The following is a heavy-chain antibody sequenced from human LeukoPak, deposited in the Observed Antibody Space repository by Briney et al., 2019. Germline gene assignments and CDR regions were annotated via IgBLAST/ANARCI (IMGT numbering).Heavy chain of an antibody. Sequence: ASVKVSCKASGGTFSSYAISWVRQAPGQGLEWMGGIIPIFGTANYAQKFQGRVTITTDESTSTAYMELSSLRSEDTAVYYCASMEYNWSYGPTQTFDYWGQGTLVTVSS. J-gene: IGHJ4*02. CDR2: IIPIFGTA. CDR3: ASMEYNWSYGPTQTFDY. D-gene: IGHD1-7*01. V-gene: IGHV1-69*05. CDR1: GGTFSSYA.